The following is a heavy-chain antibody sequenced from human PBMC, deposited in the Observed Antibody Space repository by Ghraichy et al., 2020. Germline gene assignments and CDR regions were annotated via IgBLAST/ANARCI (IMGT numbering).Heavy chain of an antibody. D-gene: IGHD6-19*01. Sequence: SETLSLTCTVSGGSISSYYWSWIRQPPGKGLEWIGYIYYSGSTIYNPSLKSRVTISVDTSKNQFSLKLSSVTAADTAMYYCARVGSSGWSNYFDYWGQGTLVTVSS. V-gene: IGHV4-59*01. CDR1: GGSISSYY. CDR3: ARVGSSGWSNYFDY. CDR2: IYYSGST. J-gene: IGHJ4*02.